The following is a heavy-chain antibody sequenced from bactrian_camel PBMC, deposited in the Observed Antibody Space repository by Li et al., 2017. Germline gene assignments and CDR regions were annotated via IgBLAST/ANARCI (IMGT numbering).Heavy chain of an antibody. CDR2: IYRDGSNT. J-gene: IGHJ6*01. CDR1: GFNFASSS. V-gene: IGHV3S6*01. CDR3: GADPEVYPCHSGGSQVPADSGY. Sequence: QVQLVESGGGLVQPGGSLRLSCAAAGFNFASSSMSRVRADRERGLEWVSSIYRDGSNTYYEDSVKGRFTISLDNSKHILYLQMNNLKTTDTAVYCCGADPEVYPCHSGGSQVPADSGYWGQGTQVTVS. D-gene: IGHD2*01.